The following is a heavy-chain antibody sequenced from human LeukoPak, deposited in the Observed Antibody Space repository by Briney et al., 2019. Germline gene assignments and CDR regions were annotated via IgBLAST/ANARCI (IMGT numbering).Heavy chain of an antibody. CDR3: AKDISGGDCPDY. D-gene: IGHD2-21*02. CDR2: ISYDGSDK. CDR1: GFTFSNYG. V-gene: IGHV3-30*18. J-gene: IGHJ4*02. Sequence: PGGSLRLSCAASGFTFSNYGMHWVRQAPGKGLEWVAVISYDGSDKYHADSVKGRFTISRDNSKNTVFLQMNSLSTEDTAVYYCAKDISGGDCPDYWGQGTLVTVSS.